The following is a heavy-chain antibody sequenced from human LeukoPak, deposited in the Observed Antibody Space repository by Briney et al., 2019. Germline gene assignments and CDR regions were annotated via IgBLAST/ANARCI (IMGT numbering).Heavy chain of an antibody. V-gene: IGHV3-33*01. CDR1: GFTFSSYG. J-gene: IGHJ6*03. CDR2: IWYDGSNK. CDR3: ARVGSRGSGSFFRDYYYMDV. D-gene: IGHD6-19*01. Sequence: GGSLRLSCAASGFTFSSYGMHWVRQAPGKGLEWVAVIWYDGSNKYYADSVKGRFTISRDNSKNTLYLQMNSLRAEDTAVYYCARVGSRGSGSFFRDYYYMDVWGKGTTVTVSS.